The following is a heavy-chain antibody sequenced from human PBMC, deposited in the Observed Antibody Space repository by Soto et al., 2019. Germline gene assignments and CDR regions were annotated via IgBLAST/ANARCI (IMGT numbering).Heavy chain of an antibody. CDR1: GGSFSGYY. CDR2: INHSGST. J-gene: IGHJ3*02. V-gene: IGHV4-34*01. D-gene: IGHD2-15*01. CDR3: ARVSIVVVVAVPANDAFDI. Sequence: SETLSLTCAVYGGSFSGYYWSWIRQPPGKGLEWIGEINHSGSTNYNPSLKSRVTISVDTSKNQFSLKLSSVTAADTAVYYCARVSIVVVVAVPANDAFDIWGQGTMVTVSS.